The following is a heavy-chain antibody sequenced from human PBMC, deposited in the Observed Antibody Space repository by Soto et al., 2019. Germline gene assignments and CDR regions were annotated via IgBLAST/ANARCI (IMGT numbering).Heavy chain of an antibody. J-gene: IGHJ3*02. V-gene: IGHV1-2*02. CDR1: GYTFTDYY. Sequence: GASVKVSCKASGYTFTDYYIHWLRQAPGQGLEWMGWINPSSGTTNYAQMFQGRVTMTRGTSISTAYMELSRLTSDDTAVYYCARVAMIISAGPFETWGQGTVVTVSS. CDR2: INPSSGTT. CDR3: ARVAMIISAGPFET. D-gene: IGHD5-18*01.